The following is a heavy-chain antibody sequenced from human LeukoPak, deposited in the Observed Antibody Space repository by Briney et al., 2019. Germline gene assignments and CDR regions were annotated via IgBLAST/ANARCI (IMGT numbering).Heavy chain of an antibody. Sequence: GRSLRLSCAASGFTFDDYAMHWVRQAPGKGLEWVSGISWNSGSIGYADSVKGRFTISRDNAKNSLYLQMNSLRAEDTALYYCAKDSADYYDSSGYFPHYFDYWGQGTLVTVSS. D-gene: IGHD3-22*01. CDR1: GFTFDDYA. CDR2: ISWNSGSI. J-gene: IGHJ4*02. V-gene: IGHV3-9*01. CDR3: AKDSADYYDSSGYFPHYFDY.